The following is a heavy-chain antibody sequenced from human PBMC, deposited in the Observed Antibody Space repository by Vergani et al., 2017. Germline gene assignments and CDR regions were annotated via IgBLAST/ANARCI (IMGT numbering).Heavy chain of an antibody. D-gene: IGHD6-13*01. CDR3: MRGSGAAAADY. CDR2: ISSSSSYI. J-gene: IGHJ4*02. CDR1: GFTFSSYS. V-gene: IGHV3-21*01. Sequence: VQLVESGGGVVQPGRSLRLSCAASGFTFSSYSMNWVRQAPGKGLEWVSSISSSSSYIYYADSVKGRFTISRDNAKNSLYLQMNSLRAEDTAVYYCMRGSGAAAADYWGQGTLVTVSS.